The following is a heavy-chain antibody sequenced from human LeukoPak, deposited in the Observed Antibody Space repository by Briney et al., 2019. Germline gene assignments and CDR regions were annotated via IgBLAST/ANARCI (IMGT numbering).Heavy chain of an antibody. CDR1: GFTFSNYW. J-gene: IGHJ4*02. CDR3: ARVFGAGYSDY. D-gene: IGHD4/OR15-4a*01. V-gene: IGHV3-7*01. CDR2: IKQDGSEK. Sequence: GGSLRLSCAASGFTFSNYWMNWVRQAPGKGLEWVASIKQDGSEKYYVDSVKGRVTISRDNAKNSLYLQMNSLRAEDTAVYYCARVFGAGYSDYWGQGTLVTVSS.